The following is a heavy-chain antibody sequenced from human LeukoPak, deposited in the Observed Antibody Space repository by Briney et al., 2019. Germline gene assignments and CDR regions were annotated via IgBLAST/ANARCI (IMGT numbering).Heavy chain of an antibody. Sequence: SETLSLTCAVYGGSFSGYYWSWIRQPPGKGLEWIGEINHSGSTNYNTSLKSRVTISVDTSKNQFSLKLSSVTAADTAVYYCARDGRLMRGSGSYYNDDYWGQGTLVTVSS. D-gene: IGHD3-10*01. CDR1: GGSFSGYY. J-gene: IGHJ4*02. CDR3: ARDGRLMRGSGSYYNDDY. CDR2: INHSGST. V-gene: IGHV4-34*01.